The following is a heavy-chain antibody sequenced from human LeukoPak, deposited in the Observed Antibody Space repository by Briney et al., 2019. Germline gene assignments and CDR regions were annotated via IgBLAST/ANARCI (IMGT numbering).Heavy chain of an antibody. CDR2: ISSSSSYI. Sequence: GGSLRLSCAASGFTFSSYSMNWVRQAPGKGLEWVSSISSSSSYIYYADSVKGRFTISRDNAKNSPYLQMNSLRAEDTAVYYCARDQRIADFWSPDAFDIWGQGTMVTVSS. D-gene: IGHD3-3*01. CDR3: ARDQRIADFWSPDAFDI. V-gene: IGHV3-21*01. J-gene: IGHJ3*02. CDR1: GFTFSSYS.